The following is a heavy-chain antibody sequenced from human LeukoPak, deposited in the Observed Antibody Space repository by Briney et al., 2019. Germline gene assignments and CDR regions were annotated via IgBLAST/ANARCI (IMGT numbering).Heavy chain of an antibody. Sequence: PSETLSLTCSVSGGSINSGGYYWSWVRQHPGKGLEWIGYIYYSGSTYYNPSLKSRLTISLDTSMNQFSLNLTSVTAADTAVYYCARVTGTSRWYGFDYWGQGTLVTVSS. V-gene: IGHV4-31*03. J-gene: IGHJ4*02. D-gene: IGHD6-13*01. CDR1: GGSINSGGYY. CDR2: IYYSGST. CDR3: ARVTGTSRWYGFDY.